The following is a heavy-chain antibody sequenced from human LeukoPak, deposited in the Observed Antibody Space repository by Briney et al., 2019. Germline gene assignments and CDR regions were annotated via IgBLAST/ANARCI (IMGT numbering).Heavy chain of an antibody. CDR1: GFTFSSYS. Sequence: PGGSLRLSCAASGFTFSSYSMNWVRQAPGKGLEWVSSISSSSSYIYYADSVKGRFTISRDNAKNSLYLQMNSLRAEDTAVYYYARSTSDDFWSGYFGGDNYYYMDVWGKGTTVTVSS. J-gene: IGHJ6*03. D-gene: IGHD3-3*01. CDR2: ISSSSSYI. CDR3: ARSTSDDFWSGYFGGDNYYYMDV. V-gene: IGHV3-21*01.